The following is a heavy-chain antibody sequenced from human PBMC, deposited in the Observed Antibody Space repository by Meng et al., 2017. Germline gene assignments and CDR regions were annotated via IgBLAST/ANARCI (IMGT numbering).Heavy chain of an antibody. CDR2: IKSKTDGGTT. CDR1: GFTFSNAW. D-gene: IGHD6-19*01. V-gene: IGHV3-15*01. J-gene: IGHJ4*02. Sequence: GESLKISCAASGFTFSNAWVSWVRQAPGKGLEWVGRIKSKTDGGTTDYAAPVKGRFTISRDDSKNTLYLQMNSLKTEDTAVYYCTTDSRYSSGWYPPGVDYWGQGTLVTVSS. CDR3: TTDSRYSSGWYPPGVDY.